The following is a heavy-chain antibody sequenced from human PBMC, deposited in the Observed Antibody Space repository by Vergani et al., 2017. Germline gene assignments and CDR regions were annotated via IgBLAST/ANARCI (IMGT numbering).Heavy chain of an antibody. CDR1: GDSISSGFY. Sequence: QVQLQESGPGLVKPPGTLSLTCAVSGDSISSGFYWAWIRQSPGEGLQWLTSIHNRGKTYHNPSLKSRVTISVDTSKNQFSLKLSSVTAADTAVYYCAGSSAAADYWGQGTLVTVSS. CDR2: IHNRGKT. J-gene: IGHJ4*02. CDR3: AGSSAAADY. V-gene: IGHV4-38-2*01. D-gene: IGHD6-13*01.